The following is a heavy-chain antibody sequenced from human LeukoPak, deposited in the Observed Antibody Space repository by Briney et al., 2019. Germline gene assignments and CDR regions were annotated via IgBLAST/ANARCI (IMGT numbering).Heavy chain of an antibody. CDR1: GYTLTELS. Sequence: ASVKVSCKVSGYTLTELSMHWVRQAPGKGLEWMGGFDPEDGETIYAQKFQGRVTMTEDTSTDTAYMELSSLRSEDTAVYYCATTDLRFLEWLLIYWGQGTLVTVSS. CDR2: FDPEDGET. V-gene: IGHV1-24*01. CDR3: ATTDLRFLEWLLIY. J-gene: IGHJ4*02. D-gene: IGHD3-3*01.